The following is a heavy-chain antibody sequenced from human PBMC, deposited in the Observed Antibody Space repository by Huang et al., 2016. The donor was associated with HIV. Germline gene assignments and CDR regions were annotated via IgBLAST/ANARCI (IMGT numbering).Heavy chain of an antibody. D-gene: IGHD3-3*01. CDR2: IKQDGSEK. CDR3: ARGGAPYYDFWSGGHHYGMDV. V-gene: IGHV3-7*04. J-gene: IGHJ6*02. CDR1: GFTFRSYW. Sequence: EVQLVESGGGLVQPGGSLRLSCAASGFTFRSYWMSWVRQAPGKGLEWVANIKQDGSEKYDVDSVKGRFTISRDNVKNALYLQMYSLRVEDTAIYYCARGGAPYYDFWSGGHHYGMDVWGQGTTVTVSS.